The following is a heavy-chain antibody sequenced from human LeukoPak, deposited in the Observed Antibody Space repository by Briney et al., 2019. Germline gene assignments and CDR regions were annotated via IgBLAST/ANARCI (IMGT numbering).Heavy chain of an antibody. V-gene: IGHV1-69*13. CDR3: AGTTGTTYYFDY. J-gene: IGHJ4*02. CDR1: GGTFSSYA. Sequence: SVKVSCKASGGTFSSYAISWVRQAPGQGLEWMGGIIAIFGTANYAQKFQGRVTITADESTSTAYMELSSLRSEDTAVYYCAGTTGTTYYFDYWGQGTLVTVSS. D-gene: IGHD1-1*01. CDR2: IIAIFGTA.